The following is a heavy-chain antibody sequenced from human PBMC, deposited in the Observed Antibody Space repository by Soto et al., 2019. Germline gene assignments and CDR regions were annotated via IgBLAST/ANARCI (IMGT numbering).Heavy chain of an antibody. CDR3: AKAGDYLGTRLDY. CDR2: ISGSGGST. V-gene: IGHV3-23*01. J-gene: IGHJ4*02. Sequence: GGSLRLSCAASGFTFSSYAMSWVRQAPGKGLEWVSAISGSGGSTYYADSVKGRFTIPRDNSKNTLYLQMNSLRAEDTAVYYCAKAGDYLGTRLDYWGQGTLVTVSS. D-gene: IGHD4-17*01. CDR1: GFTFSSYA.